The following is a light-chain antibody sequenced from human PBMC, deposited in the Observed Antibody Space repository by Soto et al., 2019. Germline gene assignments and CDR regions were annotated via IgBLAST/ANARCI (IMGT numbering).Light chain of an antibody. CDR1: QSVTSNY. CDR3: RQYGHSPQT. J-gene: IGKJ1*01. Sequence: EIVLTQSTATLSLSPGERATLSCRASQSVTSNYLAWYKQKTGQAPRLLIYGSSSRATAIPVRFSGSGSGTGFTLTISRREPDEFAVYHCRQYGHSPQTFDQGN. V-gene: IGKV3-20*01. CDR2: GSS.